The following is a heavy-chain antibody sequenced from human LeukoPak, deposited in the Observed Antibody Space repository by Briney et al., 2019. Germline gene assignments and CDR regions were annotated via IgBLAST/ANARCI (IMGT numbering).Heavy chain of an antibody. CDR3: ARENSGDGNIYHRGHYFDY. Sequence: PSETLSVTCTVSGGSISSHYWSWIRQPRGEGLEWIGYIYHSGNTNYYPSLKSRVTISVDRSKIQFSLKLSSVTAADTAVYFCARENSGDGNIYHRGHYFDYWGQGTLVTVSS. D-gene: IGHD5-24*01. J-gene: IGHJ4*02. CDR2: IYHSGNT. CDR1: GGSISSHY. V-gene: IGHV4-59*11.